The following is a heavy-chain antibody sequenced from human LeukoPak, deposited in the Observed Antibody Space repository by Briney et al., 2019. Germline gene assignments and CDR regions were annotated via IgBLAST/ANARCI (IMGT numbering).Heavy chain of an antibody. CDR1: GGSFSGYY. Sequence: SETLSLTCAVYGGSFSGYYWSRIRQPPGKGLEWIGEINHSGSTNYNPSLKSRVTISVDTSKNQFSLKLSSVTAADTAVYYCARGVRKYYDFWSGYYANWFDPWGQGTLVAVSS. V-gene: IGHV4-34*01. J-gene: IGHJ5*02. CDR2: INHSGST. D-gene: IGHD3-3*01. CDR3: ARGVRKYYDFWSGYYANWFDP.